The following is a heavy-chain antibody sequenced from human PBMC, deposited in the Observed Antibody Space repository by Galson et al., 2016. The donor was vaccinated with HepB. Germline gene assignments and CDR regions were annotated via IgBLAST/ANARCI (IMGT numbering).Heavy chain of an antibody. J-gene: IGHJ4*02. CDR1: GFTFSSYA. CDR3: AREQWLITRDHGGFDS. CDR2: ITRSGNST. V-gene: IGHV3-23*01. D-gene: IGHD6-19*01. Sequence: SLRLSCAASGFTFSSYAMNWVRQAPGKGLEWVSSITRSGNSTYYADSLQGRFTISRDNSKNTGYLQMNSLRAEDTAVYYCAREQWLITRDHGGFDSWGQGTLVTVSS.